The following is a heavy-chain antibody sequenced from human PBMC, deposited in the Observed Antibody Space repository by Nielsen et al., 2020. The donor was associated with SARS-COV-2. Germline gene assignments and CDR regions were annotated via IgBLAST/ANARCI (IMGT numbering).Heavy chain of an antibody. CDR1: AYTFTSYD. J-gene: IGHJ4*02. CDR3: ARVLGGSWANY. Sequence: ASVKVSCKASAYTFTSYDVNWVRQATGQGLEWMGLINPTNGGTTYAQKFLGTVTMTRDTSTSTVYMELSSLRSDDTAVYYCARVLGGSWANYWGQGTLVTVSS. CDR2: INPTNGGT. V-gene: IGHV1-46*01. D-gene: IGHD2-15*01.